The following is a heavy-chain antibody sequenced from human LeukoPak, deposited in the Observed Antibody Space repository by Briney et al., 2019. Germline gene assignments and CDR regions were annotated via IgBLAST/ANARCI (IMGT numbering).Heavy chain of an antibody. CDR2: INHSGST. CDR1: GGSFSGYY. CDR3: ASAIAPKNWGAAYYFDY. D-gene: IGHD7-27*01. V-gene: IGHV4-34*01. Sequence: SETLSLTCAVYGGSFSGYYWSWIRQPPGKGLEWIGEINHSGSTNYNPSLKSRVTISVDTSKNQFSLKLSSVTAADTAVYYCASAIAPKNWGAAYYFDYWGQGALVTVSS. J-gene: IGHJ4*02.